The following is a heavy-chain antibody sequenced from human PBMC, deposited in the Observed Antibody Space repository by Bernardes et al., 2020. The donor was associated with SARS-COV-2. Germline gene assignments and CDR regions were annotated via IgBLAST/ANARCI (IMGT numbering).Heavy chain of an antibody. CDR2: IYYSGGT. D-gene: IGHD6-13*01. Sequence: ETLSLTCTVPGGSISSSYWSWIRHPPGKGLEWIGYIYYSGGTNYNPPLKSRVTISVDTSKNQFSLKLSSVTAADTAVYYCARDSIAAAEGYYYYYMDVWGKGTTVTVSS. V-gene: IGHV4-59*01. CDR1: GGSISSSY. J-gene: IGHJ6*03. CDR3: ARDSIAAAEGYYYYYMDV.